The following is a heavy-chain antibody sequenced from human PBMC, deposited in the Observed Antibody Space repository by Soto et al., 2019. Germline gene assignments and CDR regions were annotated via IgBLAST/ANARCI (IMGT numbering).Heavy chain of an antibody. J-gene: IGHJ5*02. CDR1: GGSISSSSYY. D-gene: IGHD2-8*01. CDR2: IYYSGST. V-gene: IGHV4-39*01. CDR3: ARQYCTNGVCSNWFDP. Sequence: QLQLQESGPGLVKPSETLSLTCTVSGGSISSSSYYWGWIRQPPGKGLEWIGSIYYSGSTYYNPTLKSRVTISVDTSKNQFSLKRSSVTAADPAVYYCARQYCTNGVCSNWFDPWGQGTLVTVSS.